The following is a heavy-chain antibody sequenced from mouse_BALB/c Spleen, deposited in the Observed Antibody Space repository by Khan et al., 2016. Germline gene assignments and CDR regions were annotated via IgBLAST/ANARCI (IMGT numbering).Heavy chain of an antibody. CDR3: ARGQHYGYDAPFDY. J-gene: IGHJ2*01. V-gene: IGHV5-6-5*01. Sequence: EVELVESGGGLVKPGGSLKLSCAASGFTFSSYAMSWVRQTPEKRLEWVASISSGGSTYYPDSVKGRFTISSDNARNIQYLQRGSLRPEDTAMYYCARGQHYGYDAPFDYWGQGTTLTVSS. CDR1: GFTFSSYA. D-gene: IGHD2-2*01. CDR2: ISSGGST.